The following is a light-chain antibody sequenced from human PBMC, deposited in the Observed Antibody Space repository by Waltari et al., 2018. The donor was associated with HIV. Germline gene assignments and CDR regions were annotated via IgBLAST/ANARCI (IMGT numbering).Light chain of an antibody. V-gene: IGKV6-21*01. J-gene: IGKJ2*01. Sequence: EIVLTQSPDVQSVTPKEKVTITCRASQSIGSNLHWYQQKPDQSPKLLIKYASRSFSGVPSRFSGSGSGTDFTLTISRLEAEDTATYYCHQSSSLPHTFGQGTKLEIK. CDR2: YAS. CDR1: QSIGSN. CDR3: HQSSSLPHT.